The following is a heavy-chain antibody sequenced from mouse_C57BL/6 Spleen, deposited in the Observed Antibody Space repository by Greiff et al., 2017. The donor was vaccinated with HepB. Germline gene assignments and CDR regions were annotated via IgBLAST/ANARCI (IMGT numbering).Heavy chain of an antibody. CDR2: IDPSDSET. CDR1: GYTFTSYW. D-gene: IGHD2-12*01. CDR3: ARERENYSYDMDY. V-gene: IGHV1-52*01. Sequence: QVQLKQPGAELVRPGSSVKLSCKASGYTFTSYWMHWVKQRPIQGLEWIGNIDPSDSETHYNQKFKDKATLTVDKSSSTAYMQLSSLTSEDSAVYYCARERENYSYDMDYWGQGTSVTVSS. J-gene: IGHJ4*01.